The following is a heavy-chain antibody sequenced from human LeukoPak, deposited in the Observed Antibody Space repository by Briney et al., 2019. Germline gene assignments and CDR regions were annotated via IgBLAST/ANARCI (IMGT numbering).Heavy chain of an antibody. Sequence: SVKVSCKASGGTFSSYAISWVRQAPGQGLEWMGGIIPIFGTANYAQKFQGRVTITADESTSTAYMELSSLRSEDTAVYYCARDGYESGGHDYWGQGTLVTVSS. CDR2: IIPIFGTA. CDR1: GGTFSSYA. CDR3: ARDGYESGGHDY. D-gene: IGHD5-12*01. J-gene: IGHJ4*02. V-gene: IGHV1-69*01.